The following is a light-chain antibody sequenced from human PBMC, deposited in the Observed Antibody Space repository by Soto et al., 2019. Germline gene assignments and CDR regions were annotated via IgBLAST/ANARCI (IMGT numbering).Light chain of an antibody. Sequence: QSALTQPASVSGSPGQSITISCTGTSSDVGGYNYVSWYQQYPGKAPKLMIYEVSNRPSGVSNRFSGSKSGNTASLTISGLQAEDEADYYCSLYTSSSTYVFGAGTKLTVL. CDR2: EVS. V-gene: IGLV2-14*01. CDR1: SSDVGGYNY. CDR3: SLYTSSSTYV. J-gene: IGLJ1*01.